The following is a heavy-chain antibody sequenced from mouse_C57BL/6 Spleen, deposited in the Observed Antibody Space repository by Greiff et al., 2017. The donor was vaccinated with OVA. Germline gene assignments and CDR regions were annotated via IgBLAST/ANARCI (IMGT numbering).Heavy chain of an antibody. Sequence: EVKLMESGGGLVKPGGSLKLSCAASGFTFSSYAMSWVRQTPEKRLEWVATISDGGSYTYYPDNVKGRFTISRDNAKNNLYLQMSHLKSEDTAMYYCARDRGTTNAMDYWGQGTSVTVSS. J-gene: IGHJ4*01. CDR1: GFTFSSYA. CDR2: ISDGGSYT. CDR3: ARDRGTTNAMDY. V-gene: IGHV5-4*01. D-gene: IGHD2-14*01.